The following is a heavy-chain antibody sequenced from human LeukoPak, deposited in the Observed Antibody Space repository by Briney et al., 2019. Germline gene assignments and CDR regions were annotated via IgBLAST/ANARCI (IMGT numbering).Heavy chain of an antibody. Sequence: SETLSLTCTVSGGSISSYYWSWVRQPPGKGMEWIGYIYYSGSTNYNPSLKSHVTISVDTSKHQFSPKLSSVTAADTAVYYCARGVRGVKSIYYFDYWGQGTLVTVSS. CDR3: ARGVRGVKSIYYFDY. V-gene: IGHV4-59*01. J-gene: IGHJ4*02. D-gene: IGHD3-10*01. CDR1: GGSISSYY. CDR2: IYYSGST.